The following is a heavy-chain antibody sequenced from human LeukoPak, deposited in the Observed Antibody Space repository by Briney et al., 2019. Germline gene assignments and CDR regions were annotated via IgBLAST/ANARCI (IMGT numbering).Heavy chain of an antibody. D-gene: IGHD6-13*01. J-gene: IGHJ6*03. Sequence: QSGVSLRLTCAASTFTISSNWMSWHCHAQGKGLEWVVNIKQDGSEKYYVDSVKGRFTISRDNAKNSLYLQMNSLRAEDTAVYYCARWGIAAPYYYMDVWGKGTTVTVSS. CDR1: TFTISSNW. CDR2: IKQDGSEK. V-gene: IGHV3-7*01. CDR3: ARWGIAAPYYYMDV.